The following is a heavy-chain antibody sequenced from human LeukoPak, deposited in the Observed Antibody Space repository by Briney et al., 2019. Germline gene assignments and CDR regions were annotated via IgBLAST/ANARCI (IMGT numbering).Heavy chain of an antibody. CDR1: GFTFSSYG. D-gene: IGHD3-10*01. J-gene: IGHJ2*01. CDR2: IRYDGSNK. Sequence: PGGSLRLSCAASGFTFSSYGMHWVRQAPGKGLEWVAFIRYDGSNKYYADSVKGRFTISRDNSKNTLYLQMNSLRAEDTAVYYCARSGVRGVRLAYWYFDLWGRGTLVTVSS. V-gene: IGHV3-30*02. CDR3: ARSGVRGVRLAYWYFDL.